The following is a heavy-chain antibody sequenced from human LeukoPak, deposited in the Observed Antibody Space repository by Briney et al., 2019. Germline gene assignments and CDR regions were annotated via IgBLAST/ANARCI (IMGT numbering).Heavy chain of an antibody. J-gene: IGHJ2*01. Sequence: GGSLRLSCADSGFTFSSYWMQWVRQAPGKGLVWVSRINSDGSSTSYADSVKGRFTISRDNAKNTLYLQMNSLRAEDTAVYYCARARERYWYFDLWGRGTLVTVSS. CDR2: INSDGSST. V-gene: IGHV3-74*01. CDR3: ARARERYWYFDL. CDR1: GFTFSSYW. D-gene: IGHD1-1*01.